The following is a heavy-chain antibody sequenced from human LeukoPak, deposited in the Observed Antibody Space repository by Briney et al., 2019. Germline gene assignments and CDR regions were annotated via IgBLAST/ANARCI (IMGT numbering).Heavy chain of an antibody. CDR2: INYSATT. J-gene: IGHJ5*02. D-gene: IGHD4-17*01. CDR3: ARHVAHYDWFDP. Sequence: SETLSLTCTVSGASIISDTYFWTWIRQPPGKGLECIAIINYSATTYYNPSLGSRVTISVDTSKNQVSLKLSSVTAADTAIYYCARHVAHYDWFDPWGQGTLVTVSS. CDR1: GASIISDTYF. V-gene: IGHV4-39*01.